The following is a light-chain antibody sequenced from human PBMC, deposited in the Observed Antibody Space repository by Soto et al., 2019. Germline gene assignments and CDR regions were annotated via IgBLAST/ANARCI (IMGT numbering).Light chain of an antibody. CDR1: SGHSSYA. CDR3: QTWGTGIHVV. Sequence: PVLTQSPSASASLGASVKLTCTLSSGHSSYAIAWHQQQPEKGPRYLMKVDSDGSHTMGDAIPDRFSGSSSGAERYLTISSLQSEDEADYYCQTWGTGIHVVFGGGTKVTVL. CDR2: VDSDGSH. J-gene: IGLJ2*01. V-gene: IGLV4-69*01.